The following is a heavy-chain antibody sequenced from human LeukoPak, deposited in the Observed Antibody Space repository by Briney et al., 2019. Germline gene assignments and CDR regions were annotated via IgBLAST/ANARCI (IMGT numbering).Heavy chain of an antibody. CDR1: GGSFSGYY. Sequence: SETLSLTCAVYGGSFSGYYWSWIRQPPGKGLEWIGEINHSGSTNYNPSLKSRVTMSVDTSKNQFSLKLSSVTAADTAVYYCARGLRRGYYYYYMDVWGKGTTVTISS. CDR2: INHSGST. J-gene: IGHJ6*03. D-gene: IGHD3-10*01. V-gene: IGHV4-34*01. CDR3: ARGLRRGYYYYYMDV.